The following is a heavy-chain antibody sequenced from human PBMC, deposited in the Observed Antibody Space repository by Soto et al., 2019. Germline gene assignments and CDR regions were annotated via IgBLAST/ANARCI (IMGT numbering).Heavy chain of an antibody. V-gene: IGHV4-39*01. CDR1: GGSISSSSYY. CDR3: ASGLGCSSTSCYPSPFDY. CDR2: IYYSGST. D-gene: IGHD2-2*01. J-gene: IGHJ4*02. Sequence: QLQLQESGPGLVKPSETLSLTCTVSGGSISSSSYYWGWIRQPPGKGLEWIGSIYYSGSTYYNPSLKSRVTISVDTSKNQFSLKLSSVTAADTAVYYCASGLGCSSTSCYPSPFDYWGQGTLVTVSS.